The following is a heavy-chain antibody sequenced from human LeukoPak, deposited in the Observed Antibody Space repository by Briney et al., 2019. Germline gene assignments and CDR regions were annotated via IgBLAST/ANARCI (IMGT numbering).Heavy chain of an antibody. V-gene: IGHV3-23*03. Sequence: GGSLRLSCAASGFTFSSYAMSWVRQAPGKGLEWVSGVYRDKNGGKTYYAASVKGRFTISRDNSKNTLFLQMNNLRVEDTAMYYCARAPTGSSGGYLDYWGQGALVTVSS. CDR3: ARAPTGSSGGYLDY. CDR2: VYRDKNGGKT. CDR1: GFTFSSYA. D-gene: IGHD2-8*02. J-gene: IGHJ4*02.